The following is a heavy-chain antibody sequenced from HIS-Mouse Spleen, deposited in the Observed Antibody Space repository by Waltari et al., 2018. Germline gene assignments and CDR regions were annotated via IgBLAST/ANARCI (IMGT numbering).Heavy chain of an antibody. Sequence: QVQLQQWGAGLLKPSETLSLTCAVYGGSFSGYYWSWIRQPPGKGLEWIGEINHSGSTNYHPSLKSRDTISVDASKNQFSLKLSSVTAADTAVYYCAGYNWNYGTDYWGQGTLVTVSS. D-gene: IGHD1-7*01. CDR1: GGSFSGYY. J-gene: IGHJ4*02. V-gene: IGHV4-34*01. CDR3: AGYNWNYGTDY. CDR2: INHSGST.